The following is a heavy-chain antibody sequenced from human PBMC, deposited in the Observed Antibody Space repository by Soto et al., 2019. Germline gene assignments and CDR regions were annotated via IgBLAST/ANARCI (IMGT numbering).Heavy chain of an antibody. J-gene: IGHJ4*02. CDR3: ARRRMTTVTTDY. V-gene: IGHV4-34*01. Sequence: SETLSLTCAVYGGSFSGYYWSWIRQPPGKGLEWIGEINHSGSTNYNPSLKSRVTISVDTSKNQFSLKLSSVTAADTAVYYCARRRMTTVTTDYWGQGTLVTVSS. CDR2: INHSGST. CDR1: GGSFSGYY. D-gene: IGHD4-4*01.